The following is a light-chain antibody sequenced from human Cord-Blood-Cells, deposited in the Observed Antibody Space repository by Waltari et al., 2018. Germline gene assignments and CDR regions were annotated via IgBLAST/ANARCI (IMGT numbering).Light chain of an antibody. V-gene: IGKV4-1*01. CDR3: QQYYSTPYT. Sequence: DIVMTQSTDSLAVSLGERATINCKSSQSVLYSSNNKNYLAWYQQKPGQPPKLLIYWASTRESGVPDRFSGSGSGTDFTLTISSLQAEDVAVYYCQQYYSTPYTFGQGTKVEIK. CDR2: WAS. CDR1: QSVLYSSNNKNY. J-gene: IGKJ2*01.